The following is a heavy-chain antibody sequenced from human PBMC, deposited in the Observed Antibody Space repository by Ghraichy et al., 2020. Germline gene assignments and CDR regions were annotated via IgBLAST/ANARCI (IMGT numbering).Heavy chain of an antibody. V-gene: IGHV3-7*01. Sequence: GGSLRLSCADSGFTFSSYWMSWVCQAPGKGLEWVANIKQDGSEKYYVDSVKGRFTISRDNTKSSLYLQMNSLRAEDTAVYYCARDRGPNCLDYWGQGTLVPVSS. D-gene: IGHD1-1*01. CDR2: IKQDGSEK. CDR3: ARDRGPNCLDY. J-gene: IGHJ4*02. CDR1: GFTFSSYW.